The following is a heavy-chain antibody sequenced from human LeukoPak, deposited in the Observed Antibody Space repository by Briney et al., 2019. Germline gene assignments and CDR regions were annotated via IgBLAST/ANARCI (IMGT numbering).Heavy chain of an antibody. D-gene: IGHD3-9*01. J-gene: IGHJ6*02. Sequence: GGSLRLSCAASGFTFSSYDMHWVRQATGKGLEWVSAIGTGGDTYYPGSVKGRFTISRENAKNSLFLQMNSLRAGDTAVYYCVRGGRYDILTGYFPPGYYGMDVWGQGTTVTVSS. CDR2: IGTGGDT. CDR3: VRGGRYDILTGYFPPGYYGMDV. V-gene: IGHV3-13*01. CDR1: GFTFSSYD.